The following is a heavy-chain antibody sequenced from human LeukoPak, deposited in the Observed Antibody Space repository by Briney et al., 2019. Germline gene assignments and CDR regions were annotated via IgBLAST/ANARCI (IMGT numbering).Heavy chain of an antibody. D-gene: IGHD3-3*01. V-gene: IGHV1-69*01. J-gene: IGHJ4*02. CDR2: IIPIFGTA. CDR3: AFWSGAPFDY. Sequence: ASVKVSCKASGGTFSSYAISWVRQAPGQGLEWMEGIIPIFGTANYAQKFQGRVTITADESTSTAYMELSSLRSEDTAVYHCAFWSGAPFDYWGQGTLVTVSS. CDR1: GGTFSSYA.